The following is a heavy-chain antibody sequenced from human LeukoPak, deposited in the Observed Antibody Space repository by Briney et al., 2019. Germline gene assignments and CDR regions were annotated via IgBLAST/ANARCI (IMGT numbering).Heavy chain of an antibody. V-gene: IGHV3-11*04. CDR1: GFTFSDYY. Sequence: PGGSVRLSCAASGFTFSDYYMSWIRQAPGKGLEWVSYISSSGSTIYYADSVKGRFTISRDNAKNSLYLQMNSLRAEDTAVYYCARGVLRYFDWLLGDYYFDYWGQGTLVTVSS. CDR2: ISSSGSTI. J-gene: IGHJ4*02. CDR3: ARGVLRYFDWLLGDYYFDY. D-gene: IGHD3-9*01.